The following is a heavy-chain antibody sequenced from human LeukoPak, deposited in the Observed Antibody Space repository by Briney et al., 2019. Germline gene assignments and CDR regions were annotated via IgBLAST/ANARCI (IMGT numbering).Heavy chain of an antibody. CDR1: GFTFSSHL. CDR2: ISGSGGST. V-gene: IGHV3-23*01. CDR3: AKAPLRITMIVVVPYFDY. Sequence: PGGSLRFSCAASGFTFSSHLMHWVRQAPGKGLEWVSAISGSGGSTYCADSVKGRFTISRDNSKNTLYLQMNSLRAEDTAVYYCAKAPLRITMIVVVPYFDYWGQGTLVTVSS. J-gene: IGHJ4*02. D-gene: IGHD3-22*01.